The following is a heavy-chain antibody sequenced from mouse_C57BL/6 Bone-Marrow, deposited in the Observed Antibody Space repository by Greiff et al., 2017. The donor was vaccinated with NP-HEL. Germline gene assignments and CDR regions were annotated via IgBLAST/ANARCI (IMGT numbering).Heavy chain of an antibody. Sequence: SGPELVKPGASVKMSCKASGYTFTDYNMHWVKQSHGKSLEWIGYINPNNGGTSYNQKFKGKATLTVNKSSSTAYMELRSLTSEDSAVYYCARGITTVVEYYFDYWGQGTTLTVSS. D-gene: IGHD1-1*01. V-gene: IGHV1-22*01. CDR1: GYTFTDYN. J-gene: IGHJ2*01. CDR3: ARGITTVVEYYFDY. CDR2: INPNNGGT.